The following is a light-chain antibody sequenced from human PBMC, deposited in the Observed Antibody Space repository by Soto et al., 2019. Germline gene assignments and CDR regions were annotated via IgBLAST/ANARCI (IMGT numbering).Light chain of an antibody. V-gene: IGKV1-33*01. CDR1: QDINKN. J-gene: IGKJ5*01. CDR2: DAS. Sequence: IQMTQSPSSLSASVGDRVTITCQASQDINKNLNWYQQKLGKAHKLLIYDASSLQTGVPSRFSGIGSATHVTSTIYSLQPEDIATYYCQQYDNLLPITFGQGTRLQIK. CDR3: QQYDNLLPIT.